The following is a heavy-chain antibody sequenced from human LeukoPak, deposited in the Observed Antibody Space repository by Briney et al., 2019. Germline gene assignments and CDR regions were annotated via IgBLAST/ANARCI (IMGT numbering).Heavy chain of an antibody. V-gene: IGHV4-59*08. CDR1: AGSISDWY. Sequence: PSETLSLTCTVTAGSISDWYWSWIRQSPGKGLEWIAYFYYSGTSRYNPSLKSRDTVSGDTSKNQFSLKLTSVTAADTAVYYCARHYYGGVYYFDFWGQGTLVTVSS. J-gene: IGHJ4*02. CDR3: ARHYYGGVYYFDF. CDR2: FYYSGTS. D-gene: IGHD4-23*01.